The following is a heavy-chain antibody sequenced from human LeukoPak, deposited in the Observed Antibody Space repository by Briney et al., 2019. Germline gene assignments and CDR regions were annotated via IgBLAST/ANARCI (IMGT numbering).Heavy chain of an antibody. CDR2: IYYSGST. V-gene: IGHV4-39*07. CDR3: ARVRVDHDYGGNLFDY. CDR1: GGSISSSSYY. J-gene: IGHJ4*02. D-gene: IGHD4-23*01. Sequence: SETLSLTCAVSGGSISSSSYYWGWIRQPPGKGLEWIGSIYYSGSTYYNPSLKSRVTISVDTSKNQFSLKLSSVTAADTAVYYCARVRVDHDYGGNLFDYWGQGTLVTVSS.